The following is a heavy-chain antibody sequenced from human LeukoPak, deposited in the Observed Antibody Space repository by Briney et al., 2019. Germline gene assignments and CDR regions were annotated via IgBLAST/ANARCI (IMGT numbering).Heavy chain of an antibody. CDR1: GFTFSSYS. CDR3: ARDGGATMVRGVATYDS. J-gene: IGHJ4*02. V-gene: IGHV3-48*04. CDR2: ISSSSSTI. D-gene: IGHD3-10*01. Sequence: GGSLRLSCAASGFTFSSYSMNWVRQAPGKGLEWVSYISSSSSTIYYADSVKGRFTISRDNAKNSLYLQMNSLRAEDTAVYYCARDGGATMVRGVATYDSWGQGTLVTVSS.